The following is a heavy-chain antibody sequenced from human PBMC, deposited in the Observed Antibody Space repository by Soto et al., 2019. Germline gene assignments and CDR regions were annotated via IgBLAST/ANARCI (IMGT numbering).Heavy chain of an antibody. CDR1: GGTFSSYA. J-gene: IGHJ4*02. CDR3: AREGDYGDYGQGYFDY. CDR2: IIPIFGTA. D-gene: IGHD4-17*01. Sequence: QVQLVQSGAEVKKPGSSVKVSCKASGGTFSSYAISWVRQAPGQGLEWVGGIIPIFGTANYAQKFQGRVTITADESTSTAYMELSSLRSEDTAVYYCAREGDYGDYGQGYFDYWGQGTLVTVSS. V-gene: IGHV1-69*01.